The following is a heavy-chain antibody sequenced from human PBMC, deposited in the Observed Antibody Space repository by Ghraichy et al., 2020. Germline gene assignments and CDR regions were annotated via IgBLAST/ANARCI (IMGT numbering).Heavy chain of an antibody. D-gene: IGHD2-15*01. CDR2: IYYSGST. J-gene: IGHJ4*02. CDR3: AGHALPGMVVAALDY. V-gene: IGHV4-39*01. CDR1: GGSISSSSYY. Sequence: SETLSLTCTVSGGSISSSSYYWGWIRQPPGKGLEWIGSIYYSGSTYYNPSLKSRVTISVDTSKNQFSLKLSSVTAADTAVYYCAGHALPGMVVAALDYWGQGTLVTVSS.